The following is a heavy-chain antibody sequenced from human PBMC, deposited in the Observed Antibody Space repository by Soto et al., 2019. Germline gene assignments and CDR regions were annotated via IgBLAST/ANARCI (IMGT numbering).Heavy chain of an antibody. CDR1: GIPVSSNY. CDR3: ARDGPYYYASRMDV. D-gene: IGHD1-26*01. V-gene: IGHV3-53*04. CDR2: LHSGGDT. J-gene: IGHJ6*02. Sequence: PGGSLRLSCAASGIPVSSNYMTWVRQAPGKGLEWVSVLHSGGDTYYANSVKGRFTISRHDSTNTLFLQMNSLTAEDTAVYYCARDGPYYYASRMDVWGQGTTVTVS.